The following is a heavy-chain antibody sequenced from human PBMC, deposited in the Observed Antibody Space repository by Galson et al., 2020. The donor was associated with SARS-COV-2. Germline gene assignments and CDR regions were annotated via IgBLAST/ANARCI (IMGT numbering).Heavy chain of an antibody. Sequence: SETLSLTCAVSGYSISSGYYWGWIRQPPGKGLEWIGSIYHSGSTYYNPSLKSRVTISVDTSKNQFSLKLSSVTAADTAVYYCARDELAARLGDAFDIWGQGTMVTVSS. D-gene: IGHD6-6*01. CDR1: GYSISSGYY. CDR2: IYHSGST. V-gene: IGHV4-38-2*02. CDR3: ARDELAARLGDAFDI. J-gene: IGHJ3*02.